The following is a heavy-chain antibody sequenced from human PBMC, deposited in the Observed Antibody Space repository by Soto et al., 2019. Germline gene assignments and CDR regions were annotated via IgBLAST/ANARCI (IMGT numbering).Heavy chain of an antibody. CDR2: IYHSGST. CDR1: GGSISSSNW. CDR3: ARGVHYGDYYFDY. J-gene: IGHJ4*02. Sequence: SETLSLTSAVSGGSISSSNWWSWVHQPPGKGLEWIGEIYHSGSTNYNPSLKSRVTISVDKSKNQFSLKLSSVTAADTAVYYCARGVHYGDYYFDYWGQGTLVTVSS. D-gene: IGHD4-17*01. V-gene: IGHV4-4*02.